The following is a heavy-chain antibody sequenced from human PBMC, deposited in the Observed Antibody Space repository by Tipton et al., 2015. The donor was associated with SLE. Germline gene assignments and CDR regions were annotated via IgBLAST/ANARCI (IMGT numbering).Heavy chain of an antibody. D-gene: IGHD2-15*01. Sequence: TLSLTCSVSGDSMSNTSYDWTWIRQPAGKGLEWIGRLHASGSTNYNPSLESRVTLSKDTSKNQFSLKLSSVTAADTAVYYCARSSARRLDPWGQGTLVTVSS. CDR1: GDSMSNTSYD. V-gene: IGHV4-61*02. CDR3: ARSSARRLDP. CDR2: LHASGST. J-gene: IGHJ5*02.